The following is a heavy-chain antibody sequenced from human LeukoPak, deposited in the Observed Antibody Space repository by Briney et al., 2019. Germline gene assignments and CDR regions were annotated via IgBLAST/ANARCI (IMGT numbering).Heavy chain of an antibody. V-gene: IGHV3-9*01. D-gene: IGHD2-2*01. Sequence: PGRSLRLSCAASGFTFDDYAMHWVRQAPGKGLEWVSGISWNSGSIGYADSVKGRFTISRDNAKNSLYLQMNSLRTEDTALYYCAKDMGYCSSTSCNDAFDIWGQGTMVTVSS. J-gene: IGHJ3*02. CDR1: GFTFDDYA. CDR3: AKDMGYCSSTSCNDAFDI. CDR2: ISWNSGSI.